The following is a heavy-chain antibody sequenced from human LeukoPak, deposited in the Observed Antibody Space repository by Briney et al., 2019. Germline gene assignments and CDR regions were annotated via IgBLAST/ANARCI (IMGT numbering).Heavy chain of an antibody. Sequence: SETLSLTCTVSGGSISSSGYYWGWIRQPPGKGLEWIGSIYYSGSTYYNPSLKSRVTISVDTSKNQFSLKLSSVTAADTAVYYCTRERWFGGRYFDYWGQGTLVTVSS. D-gene: IGHD3-10*01. CDR2: IYYSGST. CDR3: TRERWFGGRYFDY. CDR1: GGSISSSGYY. J-gene: IGHJ4*02. V-gene: IGHV4-39*07.